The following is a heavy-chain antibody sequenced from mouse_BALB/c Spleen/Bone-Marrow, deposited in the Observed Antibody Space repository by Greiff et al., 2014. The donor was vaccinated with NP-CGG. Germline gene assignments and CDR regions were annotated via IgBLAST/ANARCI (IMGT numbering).Heavy chain of an antibody. D-gene: IGHD1-1*01. Sequence: DVQLQESGGGLVRPGGSRKLSCAASGFTFSSFGMHWVRQAPEKGLEWVAYISSGSSTVYYADKVMGRFTISRDNPKNTLFLQMTSLRSEDTAMYYCARSGSSSGYFDYWGQGTTLTVSS. CDR2: ISSGSSTV. CDR1: GFTFSSFG. CDR3: ARSGSSSGYFDY. V-gene: IGHV5-17*02. J-gene: IGHJ2*01.